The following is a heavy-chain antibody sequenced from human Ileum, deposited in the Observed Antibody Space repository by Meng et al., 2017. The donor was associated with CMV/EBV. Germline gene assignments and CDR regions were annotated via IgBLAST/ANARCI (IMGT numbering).Heavy chain of an antibody. CDR1: GGSLSDSF. J-gene: IGHJ4*02. CDR3: ARDPVTSGVAGRGYFDS. CDR2: INHSGNT. V-gene: IGHV4-34*01. D-gene: IGHD6-6*01. Sequence: QDQLHPWGLDPLKPSDTLSLTCAVYGGSLSDSFLNWIRQSPGTGLECIGEINHSGNTNYNPSLQSRLTISLDTSNNQFSLKLTSVTAADAAVYYCARDPVTSGVAGRGYFDSWGQGTLVTVSS.